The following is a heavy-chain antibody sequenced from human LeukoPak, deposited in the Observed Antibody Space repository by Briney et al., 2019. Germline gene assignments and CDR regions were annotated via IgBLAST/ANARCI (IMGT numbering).Heavy chain of an antibody. CDR2: ISPSGGST. CDR3: ARVRYSGYVDY. J-gene: IGHJ4*02. D-gene: IGHD5-12*01. Sequence: ASVKVSCKASGYTFTSYYIHGVRQAPGQGLEWMGIISPSGGSTTYAQKFQGRVTMTRDKSTSTVYMELSSLKSEDTAVYYCARVRYSGYVDYWGQGTLVTVSS. CDR1: GYTFTSYY. V-gene: IGHV1-46*01.